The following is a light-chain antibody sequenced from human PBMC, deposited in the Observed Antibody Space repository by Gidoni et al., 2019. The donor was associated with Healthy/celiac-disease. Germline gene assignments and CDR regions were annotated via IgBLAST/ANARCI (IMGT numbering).Light chain of an antibody. J-gene: IGLJ2*01. V-gene: IGLV1-44*01. Sequence: QSVLTQPPSASGTPGQRVTISCSGRSSNIGNKAVNWYQQLPGTAPKLLIYSNNQRPSGVADRFSGSKCGTAAALAISGLHSEEEAHYYCAAWDDSLNAVAFGGGTRLTVL. CDR1: SSNIGNKA. CDR2: SNN. CDR3: AAWDDSLNAVA.